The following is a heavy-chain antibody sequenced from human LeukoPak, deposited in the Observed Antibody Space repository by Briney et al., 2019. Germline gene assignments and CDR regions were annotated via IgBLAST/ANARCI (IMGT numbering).Heavy chain of an antibody. D-gene: IGHD3-10*01. CDR2: LGISGDYA. V-gene: IGHV3-23*01. CDR3: AKGPVVRGVTLILKTGEKGALDY. Sequence: GGSLRLSCVGSGFILRSYAMSWVRQAPGKGLQWVSSLGISGDYAWYAGSVKGRFTISRDNSKNTLYLQMSSLRAEGTAVYYCAKGPVVRGVTLILKTGEKGALDYWGQGTLVTVSS. CDR1: GFILRSYA. J-gene: IGHJ4*02.